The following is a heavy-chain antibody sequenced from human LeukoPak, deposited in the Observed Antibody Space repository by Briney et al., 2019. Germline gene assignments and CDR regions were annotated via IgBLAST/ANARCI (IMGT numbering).Heavy chain of an antibody. Sequence: ASVKASCKASGYTFTGYYMHWVRQAPGQGLEWMGWINPNSGGTNYAQKFQGRVTITRNTSISAAYMELSSLRSEDTAVYYCARVLAAAGKKRFDYWGQGTLVTVSS. CDR2: INPNSGGT. CDR3: ARVLAAAGKKRFDY. D-gene: IGHD6-13*01. J-gene: IGHJ4*02. CDR1: GYTFTGYY. V-gene: IGHV1-2*02.